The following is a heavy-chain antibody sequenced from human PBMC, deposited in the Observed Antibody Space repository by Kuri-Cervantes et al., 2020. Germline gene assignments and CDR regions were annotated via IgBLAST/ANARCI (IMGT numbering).Heavy chain of an antibody. V-gene: IGHV4-61*08. CDR2: IYYSGST. CDR3: ARDLRLLWFGESGPYYYGMDV. CDR1: GGSISSGGYY. D-gene: IGHD3-10*01. Sequence: GSLRLSCTVTGGSISSGGYYWSWIRQHPGKGLEWIGYIYYSGSTNYNPSLKSRVTISVDTSKNQFSLKLSSVTAADTAVYYCARDLRLLWFGESGPYYYGMDVWGQGTTVTVSS. J-gene: IGHJ6*02.